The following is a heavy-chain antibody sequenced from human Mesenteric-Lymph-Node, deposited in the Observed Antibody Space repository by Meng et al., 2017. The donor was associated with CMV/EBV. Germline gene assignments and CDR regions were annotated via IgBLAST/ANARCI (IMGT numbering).Heavy chain of an antibody. CDR3: ARTQPFGSGSGNWFDP. V-gene: IGHV1-18*01. D-gene: IGHD3-10*01. J-gene: IGHJ5*02. CDR1: GYTFSSFG. CDR2: ISTYSGET. Sequence: GYTFSSFGINWVRQAPGQGLEWMGWISTYSGETNYALKLQGRVTMTRDTSTNIAYMELRDLTSDDTGVYYCARTQPFGSGSGNWFDPWGQGTLVTVS.